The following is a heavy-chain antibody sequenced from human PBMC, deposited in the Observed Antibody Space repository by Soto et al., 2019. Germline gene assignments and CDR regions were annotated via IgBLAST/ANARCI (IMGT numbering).Heavy chain of an antibody. Sequence: WSLRLSCAASVFTFSSYAMSWVRQAPLKGLEWVSAISGSGGSTYYQDSVKGRFTISRDNSKNTLYLQMNSLRAEDTAVYYCANGIIEVAPLDGWGQGTLVTVSS. J-gene: IGHJ4*02. CDR2: ISGSGGST. CDR1: VFTFSSYA. V-gene: IGHV3-23*01. CDR3: ANGIIEVAPLDG. D-gene: IGHD5-12*01.